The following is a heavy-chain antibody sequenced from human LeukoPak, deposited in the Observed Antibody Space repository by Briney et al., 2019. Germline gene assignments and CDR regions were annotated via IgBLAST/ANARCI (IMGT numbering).Heavy chain of an antibody. CDR1: GGSFSGYY. J-gene: IGHJ6*03. CDR2: IYTSGST. CDR3: ASTTMVRGVTLGPLYYYYYYMDV. Sequence: SETLSLTCAVYGGSFSGYYWSWIRQPPGKGLEWIGRIYTSGSTNYNPSLKSRVTISVDTSKNQFSLKLSSVTAADTAVYYCASTTMVRGVTLGPLYYYYYYMDVWGKGTTVTISS. V-gene: IGHV4-4*08. D-gene: IGHD3-10*01.